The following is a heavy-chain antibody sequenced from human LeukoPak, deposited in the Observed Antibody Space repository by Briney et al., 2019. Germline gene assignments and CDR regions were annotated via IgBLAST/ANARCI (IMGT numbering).Heavy chain of an antibody. D-gene: IGHD2-2*01. CDR2: ISGGGDAT. V-gene: IGHV3-23*01. J-gene: IGHJ6*03. Sequence: AGGSLRLSCAASTFIFSDYAMTWVRQAPGKGLEWVSTISGGGDATYYADSVKGRFTISRDNSKNTLYLQMNSLRAEDTAVYYCSKRGGRSCSNTSCYPYYYYYYYMDVWGKGTTVTVSS. CDR3: SKRGGRSCSNTSCYPYYYYYYYMDV. CDR1: TFIFSDYA.